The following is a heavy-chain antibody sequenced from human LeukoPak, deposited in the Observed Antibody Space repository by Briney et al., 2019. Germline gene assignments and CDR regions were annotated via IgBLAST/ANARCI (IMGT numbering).Heavy chain of an antibody. CDR2: ISDTGSA. Sequence: SETLSLTCTVSGGSVISYYWSWIRQPPGKGLEWIGYISDTGSANYNPSLKSRVTISVDTSKDQFSLKLFSVTAADTAVYYCARQNSSLTHCDYWGQGTLVTVSS. D-gene: IGHD4-23*01. J-gene: IGHJ4*02. CDR3: ARQNSSLTHCDY. CDR1: GGSVISYY. V-gene: IGHV4-59*02.